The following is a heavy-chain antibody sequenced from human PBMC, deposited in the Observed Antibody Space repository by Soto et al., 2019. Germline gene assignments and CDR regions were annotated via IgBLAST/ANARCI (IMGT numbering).Heavy chain of an antibody. CDR2: TYYRSKWDN. J-gene: IGHJ4*02. CDR1: GDSVSSNSAA. CDR3: ARDFVISNVDCFDY. D-gene: IGHD4-4*01. V-gene: IGHV6-1*01. Sequence: SQTLSLTCAISGDSVSSNSAAWNWIRQSPSRGLEWLGRTYYRSKWDNDYAVSVKSRITINADTSNNQCSLQLNSVTPKDTAVHCCARDFVISNVDCFDYWGTETMVTVSS.